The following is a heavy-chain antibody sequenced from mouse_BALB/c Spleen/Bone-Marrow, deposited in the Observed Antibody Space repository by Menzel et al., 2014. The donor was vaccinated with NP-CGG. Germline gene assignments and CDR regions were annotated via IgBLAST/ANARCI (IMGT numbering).Heavy chain of an antibody. CDR1: GFTFSDYY. J-gene: IGHJ3*01. CDR3: AREDDDGSWFAY. V-gene: IGHV5-4*02. D-gene: IGHD2-12*01. Sequence: DVKLVESGGGLVKPGGSLKLSCAASGFTFSDYYMYWVRQTPEKRLEWVATISDGGSYTYYPDSVKGRFTISRDNAKNNLYLQMSSLKSEDTAMYYCAREDDDGSWFAYWGQGTLVTVSA. CDR2: ISDGGSYT.